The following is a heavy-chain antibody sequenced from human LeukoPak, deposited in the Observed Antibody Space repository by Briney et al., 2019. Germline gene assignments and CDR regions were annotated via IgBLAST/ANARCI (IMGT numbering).Heavy chain of an antibody. Sequence: PGGSLRLSCTASGFTFGDYGMSWFRQAPGKGLEWVGFIRSKAYGGTTEYAASVKGRVTISRDDSKSIAYLQMNSLKTEDTAVYYCTRDHSPIVGATDYWGQGTLVTVSS. J-gene: IGHJ4*02. CDR2: IRSKAYGGTT. V-gene: IGHV3-49*03. CDR1: GFTFGDYG. D-gene: IGHD1-26*01. CDR3: TRDHSPIVGATDY.